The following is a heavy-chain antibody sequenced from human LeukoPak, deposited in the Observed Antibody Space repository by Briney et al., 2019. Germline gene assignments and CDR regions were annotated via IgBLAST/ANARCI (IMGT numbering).Heavy chain of an antibody. CDR1: GFTFSSFV. Sequence: GGSLRLSCAASGFTFSSFVMTWVRQAPGKGLEWVSSISASGGHADSVKGRFTISRDNSKNTLSLQMNTLRAEDTALYYCARRISNTSGYDYWGQGTLVTVSS. CDR3: ARRISNTSGYDY. D-gene: IGHD3-22*01. CDR2: ISASGG. V-gene: IGHV3-23*01. J-gene: IGHJ4*02.